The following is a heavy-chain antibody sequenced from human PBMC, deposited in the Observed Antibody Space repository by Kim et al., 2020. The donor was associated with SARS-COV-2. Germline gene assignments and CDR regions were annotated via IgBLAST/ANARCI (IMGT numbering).Heavy chain of an antibody. CDR2: IYYSGST. J-gene: IGHJ4*02. CDR1: GGSISSGGYY. CDR3: ARSPDLIYYDSSGPPYYFDY. V-gene: IGHV4-31*03. D-gene: IGHD3-22*01. Sequence: SETLSLTCTVSGGSISSGGYYWSWIRQHPGKGLEWIGYIYYSGSTYYNPSLKSRVTISVDTSKNQFSLKLSSVTAADTAVYYCARSPDLIYYDSSGPPYYFDYWGQGTLVTVSS.